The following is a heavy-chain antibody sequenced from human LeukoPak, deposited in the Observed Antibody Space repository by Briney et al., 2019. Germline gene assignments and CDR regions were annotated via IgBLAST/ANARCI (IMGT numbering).Heavy chain of an antibody. J-gene: IGHJ4*02. V-gene: IGHV1-18*01. CDR3: ARDRAVAAAGTSFDY. CDR1: GYTFTSYG. Sequence: ASVKVSCKASGYTFTSYGISWVRQAPGQGLEWMGWISAYNGNTNYAQKLQGRVTMTTDTSTSTAYMELRSLRSDDTAVYYCARDRAVAAAGTSFDYWGQGTLVTVSS. CDR2: ISAYNGNT. D-gene: IGHD6-13*01.